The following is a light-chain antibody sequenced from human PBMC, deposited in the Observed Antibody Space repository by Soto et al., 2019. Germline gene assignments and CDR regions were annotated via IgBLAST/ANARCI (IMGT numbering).Light chain of an antibody. J-gene: IGLJ1*01. CDR2: YDS. V-gene: IGLV3-21*04. Sequence: SYELTQPPSVSVAPGKTARITCGGNNIGSKSVHWYQQKPGQAPVLVIYYDSDRPSGIPERFSGSNSGNTDTLTISRVEAGDEADYYCQVWDSSSDHDVFGTGTKLTVL. CDR3: QVWDSSSDHDV. CDR1: NIGSKS.